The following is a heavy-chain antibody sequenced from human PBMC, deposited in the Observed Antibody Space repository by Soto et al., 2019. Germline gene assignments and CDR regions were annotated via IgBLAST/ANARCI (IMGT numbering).Heavy chain of an antibody. D-gene: IGHD3-22*01. V-gene: IGHV3-30-3*01. CDR3: ATDGGSYYYDSSGYYPAFDY. Sequence: QVQLVESGGGVVQPGRSLRLSCAASGFTFSSYAMHWVRQAPGKGLEWVAVISYDGSNKYYADSVKGRFTISRDNSKNTLYLQMNSLRAEDTAVYYCATDGGSYYYDSSGYYPAFDYWGQGTLVTVSS. CDR2: ISYDGSNK. J-gene: IGHJ4*02. CDR1: GFTFSSYA.